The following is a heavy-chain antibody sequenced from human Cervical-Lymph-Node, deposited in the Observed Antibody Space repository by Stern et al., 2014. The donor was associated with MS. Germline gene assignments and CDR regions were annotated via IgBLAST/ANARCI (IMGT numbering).Heavy chain of an antibody. J-gene: IGHJ2*01. CDR2: IDWDDEK. CDR1: GFSLNTNGMC. Sequence: ESGPELVKPTQTLTLTCTFSGFSLNTNGMCVTWIRQSPGKAPEWLELIDWDDEKYYSTSLKTRLTVSKDTSKNQVVLIMTNMDPVDTATYYCARIGPAAYPSYFDVWGRGTLVTVSS. V-gene: IGHV2-70*01. D-gene: IGHD2-2*02. CDR3: ARIGPAAYPSYFDV.